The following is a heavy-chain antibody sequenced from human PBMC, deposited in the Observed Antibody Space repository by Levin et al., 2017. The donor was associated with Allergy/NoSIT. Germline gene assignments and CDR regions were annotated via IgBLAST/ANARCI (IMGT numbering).Heavy chain of an antibody. J-gene: IGHJ3*02. V-gene: IGHV4-39*01. D-gene: IGHD4-11*01. CDR3: ARQVTTALDAFDI. CDR1: GGSISSSSYY. Sequence: SQTLSLTCTVSGGSISSSSYYWGWIRQPPGKGLEWIGSIYYSGSTYYNPSLKSRVTISVDTSKNQFSLKLSSVTAADTAVYYCARQVTTALDAFDIWGQGTMVTVSS. CDR2: IYYSGST.